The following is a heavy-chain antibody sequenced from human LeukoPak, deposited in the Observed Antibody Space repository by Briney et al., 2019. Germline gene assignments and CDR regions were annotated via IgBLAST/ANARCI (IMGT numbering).Heavy chain of an antibody. CDR2: ITTSDGNT. CDR1: GFTFSSYT. D-gene: IGHD5-24*01. J-gene: IGHJ4*02. Sequence: GGSLRLSCAASGFTFSSYTMSWVRQAPGKGLEWVSTITTSDGNTYYADSVKGRFTVSRDNSKNTLYLQMNSLRAEDTAVYYCARATIRALDYWGQGTLVTVSS. V-gene: IGHV3-23*01. CDR3: ARATIRALDY.